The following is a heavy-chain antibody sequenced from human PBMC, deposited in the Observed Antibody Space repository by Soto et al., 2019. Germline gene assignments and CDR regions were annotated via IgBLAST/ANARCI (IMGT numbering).Heavy chain of an antibody. Sequence: VGSLRLSCVASGVTFSSFAMSWVRQAPGKGLEWVSTISGSGGSTYYADSVKGRLTISRDNSKNTLPLHINSLRAEDTAVYYCAKAETYDFWSGLHFDYWGQGTRVTVSS. D-gene: IGHD3-3*01. V-gene: IGHV3-23*01. CDR2: ISGSGGST. CDR3: AKAETYDFWSGLHFDY. CDR1: GVTFSSFA. J-gene: IGHJ4*02.